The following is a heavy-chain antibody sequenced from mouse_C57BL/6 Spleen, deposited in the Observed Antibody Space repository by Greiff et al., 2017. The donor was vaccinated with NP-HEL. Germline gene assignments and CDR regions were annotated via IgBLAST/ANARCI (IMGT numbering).Heavy chain of an antibody. CDR3: ARAVDWYFDV. V-gene: IGHV1-64*01. Sequence: VQLQQPGAELVKPGASVKLSCKASGYTFTRYWMHWVKQSPGQGLEWIGMIHPNSGSTNYNEKFKSKATLTVDKSSSTAYMQLSSLTSEDSAVYYCARAVDWYFDVWGTGTTVTVSS. CDR2: IHPNSGST. D-gene: IGHD1-1*01. CDR1: GYTFTRYW. J-gene: IGHJ1*03.